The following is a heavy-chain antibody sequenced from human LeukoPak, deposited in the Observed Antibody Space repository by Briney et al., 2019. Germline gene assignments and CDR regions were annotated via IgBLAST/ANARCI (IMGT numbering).Heavy chain of an antibody. J-gene: IGHJ6*01. V-gene: IGHV3-48*03. CDR3: AELGITMIGGV. Sequence: PGGALRLSCAASGFTFSRYEMNWVRQAPGKGLEGVSYISSSGSTIYYADSVQGRFTISRDNAKNSLYLQMNSLSAEDKAVYYCAELGITMIGGVWGNGATVTISS. CDR2: ISSSGSTI. CDR1: GFTFSRYE. D-gene: IGHD3-10*02.